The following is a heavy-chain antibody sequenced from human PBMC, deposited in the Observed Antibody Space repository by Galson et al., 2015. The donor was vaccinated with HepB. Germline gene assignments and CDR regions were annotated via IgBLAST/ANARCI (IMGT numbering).Heavy chain of an antibody. CDR1: GFTFSSYG. V-gene: IGHV3-30*18. CDR3: AKGSSSSYYYYYYVDV. Sequence: SLRLSCAASGFTFSSYGMHWVRQAPGKGLEWVAVISYDGSNKYYADSVKGRFTISRDNSKNTLYLQMNSLRAEDTAVYYCAKGSSSSYYYYYYVDVWGKGTTVTVSS. D-gene: IGHD6-6*01. CDR2: ISYDGSNK. J-gene: IGHJ6*03.